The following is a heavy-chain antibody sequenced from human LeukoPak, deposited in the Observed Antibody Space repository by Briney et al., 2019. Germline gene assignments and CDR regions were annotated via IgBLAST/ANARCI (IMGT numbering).Heavy chain of an antibody. V-gene: IGHV3-33*01. D-gene: IGHD1-26*01. Sequence: GRSLRLSCAASGFTFRSYGMHWVRQAPGKGLEWVAVMWYDGRKKDYADSVKGRFIISRDNAKNSLYLQMNSLRAEDTALYHCARDGPSGSLTDAFDIWGQGTMVTVSS. J-gene: IGHJ3*02. CDR2: MWYDGRKK. CDR1: GFTFRSYG. CDR3: ARDGPSGSLTDAFDI.